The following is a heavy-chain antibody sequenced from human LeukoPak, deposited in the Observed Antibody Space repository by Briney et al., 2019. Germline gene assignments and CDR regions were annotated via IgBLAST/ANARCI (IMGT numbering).Heavy chain of an antibody. CDR1: GYTFTGYY. CDR2: INPNSGGT. CDR3: ARQQIYVGIGMVDYFDY. J-gene: IGHJ4*02. Sequence: ASVKVSCKASGYTFTGYYMHWVRQAPGQGLEWMGWINPNSGGTNYAQKFQGRVTMTRDTSISTVYMELSRLRSDDTAIYYCARQQIYVGIGMVDYFDYWGQGILVTVSS. V-gene: IGHV1-2*02. D-gene: IGHD6-13*01.